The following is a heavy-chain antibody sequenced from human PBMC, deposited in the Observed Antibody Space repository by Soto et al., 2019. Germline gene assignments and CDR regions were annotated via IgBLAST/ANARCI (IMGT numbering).Heavy chain of an antibody. CDR3: ARGRPAIATRWFDS. Sequence: LSLTCAVFGGSFSDSYWSWIRQSPGKGLEWIGEISNSGRTYYNPSLKSRVTISGDTSKNQFSLEVRSVAAADTGTYYCARGRPAIATRWFDSWGQGILATVSS. CDR1: GGSFSDSY. CDR2: ISNSGRT. D-gene: IGHD1-1*01. J-gene: IGHJ5*01. V-gene: IGHV4-34*01.